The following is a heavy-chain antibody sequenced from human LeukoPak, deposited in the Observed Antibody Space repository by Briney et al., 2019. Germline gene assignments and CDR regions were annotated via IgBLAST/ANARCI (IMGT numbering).Heavy chain of an antibody. CDR2: IKQDGSEK. V-gene: IGHV3-7*01. CDR1: GFTFSSYW. Sequence: GGSLRLSCAASGFTFSSYWMSWVRQAPGKGLEWVANIKQDGSEKYYVDSVKGRFTISRDNAKNSLYLQMNSLRAEDTAVYYCARDRGTQRGYYYYMDVWGKGTTVTVSS. CDR3: ARDRGTQRGYYYYMDV. D-gene: IGHD3-16*01. J-gene: IGHJ6*03.